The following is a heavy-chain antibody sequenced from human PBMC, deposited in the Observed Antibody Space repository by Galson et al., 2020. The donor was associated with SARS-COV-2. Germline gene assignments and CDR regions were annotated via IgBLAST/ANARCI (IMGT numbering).Heavy chain of an antibody. CDR3: ATRDTSYWYYY. V-gene: IGHV4-4*02. D-gene: IGHD6-19*01. J-gene: IGHJ4*02. CDR1: GGSISVGDW. CDR2: YYHSRSI. Sequence: SETLSLTCSVSGGSISVGDWWSCLRQPPGKRLEWIGEYYHSRSITYNPSLKRRATISANKSKNQFSLELNSVTAAATAVYYCATRDTSYWYYYLGPGTLVTVSS.